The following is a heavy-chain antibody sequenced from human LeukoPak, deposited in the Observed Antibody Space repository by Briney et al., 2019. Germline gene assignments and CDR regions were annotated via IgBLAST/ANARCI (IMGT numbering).Heavy chain of an antibody. CDR2: IIPIFGTA. J-gene: IGHJ3*02. D-gene: IGHD3-16*01. Sequence: SVKVSCKASGGTFSSYAISWVRQAPGQGLEWMGGIIPIFGTANYAQKFQGRVTITADESTSTAYMELSNLRSEDTAVYYCAREYRRRWVQLGDCDAFDIWGQGTMVTVSS. CDR3: AREYRRRWVQLGDCDAFDI. V-gene: IGHV1-69*01. CDR1: GGTFSSYA.